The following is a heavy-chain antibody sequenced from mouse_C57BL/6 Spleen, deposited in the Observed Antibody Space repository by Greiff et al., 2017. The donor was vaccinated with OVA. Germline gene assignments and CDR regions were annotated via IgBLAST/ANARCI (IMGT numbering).Heavy chain of an antibody. V-gene: IGHV1-69*01. CDR1: GYTFTSYW. CDR2: IDPSASYT. CDR3: ARRGAEYPYAMDY. J-gene: IGHJ4*01. Sequence: VQLQQPGAELVMPGASVKLSCKASGYTFTSYWMHWVKQRPGQGLEWIGEIDPSASYTTYNQKFKGKSTLTVDKSSSTAYMQVSSLTAEDSAVYYCARRGAEYPYAMDYWGQGTSVTVSS. D-gene: IGHD5-1*01.